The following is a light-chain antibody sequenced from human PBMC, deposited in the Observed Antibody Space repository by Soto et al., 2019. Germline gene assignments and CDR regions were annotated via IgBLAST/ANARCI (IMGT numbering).Light chain of an antibody. Sequence: EIVLTQSPGTLSLSPGERATLSCRASQSVSSNYLAWYQQKAGQAPRLLIYGSSSRATGIPDRFSGSGSGTDFTLAISRLEPEDFAVYYCQQYGGSPTFGGGTKVEIK. CDR2: GSS. CDR1: QSVSSNY. V-gene: IGKV3-20*01. J-gene: IGKJ4*01. CDR3: QQYGGSPT.